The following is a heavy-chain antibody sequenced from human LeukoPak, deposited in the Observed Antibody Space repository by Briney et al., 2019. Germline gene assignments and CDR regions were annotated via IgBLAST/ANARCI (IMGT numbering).Heavy chain of an antibody. J-gene: IGHJ4*02. D-gene: IGHD6-13*01. CDR1: GGSLSSGDYY. V-gene: IGHV4-30-4*08. Sequence: SETLSLTCTVSGGSLSSGDYYWSWIRPPPGMGREGLVYIYYSGRTYYNPSLKSRATISVDTSKNPFSLKLNSVTAADTAVYYCARGREIAAAGTIFDYWGQGTLVTVSS. CDR2: IYYSGRT. CDR3: ARGREIAAAGTIFDY.